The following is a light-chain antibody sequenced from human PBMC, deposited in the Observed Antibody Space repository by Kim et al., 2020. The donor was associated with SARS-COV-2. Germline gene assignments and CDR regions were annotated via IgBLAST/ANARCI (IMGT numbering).Light chain of an antibody. CDR1: QSVSSTN. CDR3: QQSNNWPLT. CDR2: GVF. J-gene: IGKJ4*01. V-gene: IGKV3-15*01. Sequence: SPGERATLSCRASQSVSSTNLGWYQQKPGQAPRLLIYGVFTRATGIPARFNGSGSGTEFTLTINNLQSEDFAVYYCQQSNNWPLTFGGGTKVDIK.